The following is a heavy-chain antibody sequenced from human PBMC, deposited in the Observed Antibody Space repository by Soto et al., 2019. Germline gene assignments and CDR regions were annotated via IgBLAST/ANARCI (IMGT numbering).Heavy chain of an antibody. CDR3: ARGSSTGWANIPYHHAKDV. CDR1: GYTFTGYY. D-gene: IGHD6-19*01. Sequence: ASVKVSCKASGYTFTGYYIHWARQAPGQGLEWMGWINPSIGGTEYALKFQGRVTMTGDTSSSTAYMELSTLRSDDTAVYYCARGSSTGWANIPYHHAKDVWGQRTTVTVSS. CDR2: INPSIGGT. J-gene: IGHJ6*02. V-gene: IGHV1-2*02.